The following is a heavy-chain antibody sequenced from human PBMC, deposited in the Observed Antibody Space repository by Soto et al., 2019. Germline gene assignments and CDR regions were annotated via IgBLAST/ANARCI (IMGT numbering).Heavy chain of an antibody. CDR2: ISAYNGNT. D-gene: IGHD3-3*01. V-gene: IGHV1-18*01. CDR3: ARARDDFWSGYYTDYYYGMDV. Sequence: QVQLVQSGAEVKKPGASVKVSCKASGYTFTSYGISWVRQAPGQGLEWMGWISAYNGNTNYAQKLQGRVTMTTDTSTRTAYMELRSLRSDDTAVYYCARARDDFWSGYYTDYYYGMDVWGQGTTVTVSS. CDR1: GYTFTSYG. J-gene: IGHJ6*02.